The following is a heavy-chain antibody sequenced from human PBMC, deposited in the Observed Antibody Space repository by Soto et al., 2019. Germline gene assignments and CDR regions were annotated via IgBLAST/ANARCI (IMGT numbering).Heavy chain of an antibody. J-gene: IGHJ4*02. CDR2: INPSGDTT. V-gene: IGHV1-46*01. Sequence: ASVKVSCKASGDTFSSNYMHWVRQAPGQGLEWVGIINPSGDTTSYAQQFQGRVILTRDSSTNTLYMELSSLRSGDTALYYCARGRGSSGWYYFDHWGQGTLVTVSS. CDR3: ARGRGSSGWYYFDH. CDR1: GDTFSSNY. D-gene: IGHD6-19*01.